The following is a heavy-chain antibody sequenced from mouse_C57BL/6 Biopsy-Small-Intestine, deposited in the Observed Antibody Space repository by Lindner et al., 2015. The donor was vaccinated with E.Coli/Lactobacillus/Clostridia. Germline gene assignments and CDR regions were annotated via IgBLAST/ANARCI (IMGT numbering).Heavy chain of an antibody. J-gene: IGHJ2*01. CDR3: ARTSYYYGSSGDY. V-gene: IGHV5-17*01. CDR2: ISSGSSTI. Sequence: VQLQESGGGLVKPGGSLKLSCAASGFTLSDYGMHWVRQAPEKGLEWVAYISSGSSTIYCADTVKGRFTISRDNAKNTLFLQMTSLRSEDTAMYYCARTSYYYGSSGDYWGQGTTLTVSS. D-gene: IGHD1-1*01. CDR1: GFTLSDYG.